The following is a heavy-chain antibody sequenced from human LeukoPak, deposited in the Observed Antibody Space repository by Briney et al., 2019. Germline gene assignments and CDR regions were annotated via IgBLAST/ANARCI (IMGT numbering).Heavy chain of an antibody. Sequence: GGSLRLSCAASRFTFSSYAMHWVRQAPGKGLEWVAIISYDGSNKYYADSVKGRFTISRDNSKNTLYLQMNSLRAEDTAIYYCATYRQVLLPFESWGQGTLVTVSS. CDR1: RFTFSSYA. CDR2: ISYDGSNK. J-gene: IGHJ4*02. CDR3: ATYRQVLLPFES. V-gene: IGHV3-30*04. D-gene: IGHD5-18*01.